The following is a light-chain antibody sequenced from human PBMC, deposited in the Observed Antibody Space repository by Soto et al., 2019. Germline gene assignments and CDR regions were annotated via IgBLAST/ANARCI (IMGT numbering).Light chain of an antibody. J-gene: IGKJ2*01. CDR2: GAS. Sequence: EIVMTQSPASLSVSPGDGATLSCRASQSVASNVAWYQQKPGQGPRLLIHGASTRAVGVPARFSGSGSGTDFTLAIISLQSEDFAVYYCQQYHNSPPQYTFGQGTKLQIK. CDR1: QSVASN. V-gene: IGKV3-15*01. CDR3: QQYHNSPPQYT.